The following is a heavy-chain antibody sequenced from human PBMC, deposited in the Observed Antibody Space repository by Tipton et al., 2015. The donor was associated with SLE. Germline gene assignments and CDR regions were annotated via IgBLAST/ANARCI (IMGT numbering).Heavy chain of an antibody. Sequence: LRLSCTVSGYSISSGYFWGGIRQAPGKGLEWIASIYQRGSTYQNPPLKSRVTMSGDTSKNKFTLRLSSVTAADTAEYYCARGTIEAAGAYGDTREFDYWGQGILVTVSS. CDR3: ARGTIEAAGAYGDTREFDY. CDR2: IYQRGST. V-gene: IGHV4-38-2*02. J-gene: IGHJ4*02. CDR1: GYSISSGYF. D-gene: IGHD6-13*01.